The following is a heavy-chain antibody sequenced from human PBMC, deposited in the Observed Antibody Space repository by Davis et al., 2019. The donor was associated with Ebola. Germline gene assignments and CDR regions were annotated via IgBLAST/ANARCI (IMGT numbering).Heavy chain of an antibody. CDR3: AKGFDIVLMVYAHDAFDI. CDR1: GFTFSRCW. J-gene: IGHJ3*02. CDR2: IKQDESEK. V-gene: IGHV3-7*03. D-gene: IGHD2-8*01. Sequence: GESLKISCAASGFTFSRCWMTWVRQAPGKGLEWVANIKQDESEKYYVDSVKGRFTISRDNSKNTLYLQMNSLRAEDTAVHYCAKGFDIVLMVYAHDAFDIWGQGTMVTVSS.